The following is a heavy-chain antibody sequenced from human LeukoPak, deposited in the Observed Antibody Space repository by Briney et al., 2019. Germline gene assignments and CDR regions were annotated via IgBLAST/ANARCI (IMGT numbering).Heavy chain of an antibody. V-gene: IGHV3-11*04. Sequence: GGSLRLSCAASGFTFSDYYMSWIRQAPGKGLEWVSYISSSGSSIYYADSVKGRFTISRDSAKNSLYLQMNSLRVEDTAVYYCVRDSLVGYGHRYFDCWGQGTLVTVSS. CDR3: VRDSLVGYGHRYFDC. J-gene: IGHJ4*02. CDR2: ISSSGSSI. CDR1: GFTFSDYY. D-gene: IGHD5-18*01.